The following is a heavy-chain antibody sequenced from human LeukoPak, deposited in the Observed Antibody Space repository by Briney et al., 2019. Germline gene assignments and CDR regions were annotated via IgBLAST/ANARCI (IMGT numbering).Heavy chain of an antibody. CDR2: ISAYNGNT. D-gene: IGHD3-22*01. CDR3: ARTNVYYYASSDYYPYFDY. J-gene: IGHJ4*02. Sequence: ASVKVSCKASGYTFTSYGISWVRQAPGQGLEWMGWISAYNGNTNYAQKLQDRVTMTTDTSTSTAYMELGSLRSDDTAVYYCARTNVYYYASSDYYPYFDYWAQGTLVTVSS. V-gene: IGHV1-18*01. CDR1: GYTFTSYG.